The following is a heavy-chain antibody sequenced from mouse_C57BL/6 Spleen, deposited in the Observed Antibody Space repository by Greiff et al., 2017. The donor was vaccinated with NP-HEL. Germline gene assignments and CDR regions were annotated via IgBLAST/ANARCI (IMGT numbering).Heavy chain of an antibody. CDR1: GFTFSSYA. V-gene: IGHV5-4*01. Sequence: EVQRVESGGGLVKPGGSLKLSCAASGFTFSSYAMSWVRQTPEKRLEWVATISDGGSYTYYPDNVKGRFTISRDNAKNNLYLQMSHLKSEDTAMYYCAREGNDGSHFDYWGQGTTLTVSS. D-gene: IGHD2-3*01. J-gene: IGHJ2*01. CDR2: ISDGGSYT. CDR3: AREGNDGSHFDY.